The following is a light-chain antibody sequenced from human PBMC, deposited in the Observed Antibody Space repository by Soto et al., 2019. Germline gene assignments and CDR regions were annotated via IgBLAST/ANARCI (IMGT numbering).Light chain of an antibody. Sequence: DIQMTQSPSSLSASVGDKVTITCRASQGIGNYLAWFQQKPGKAPKSLISAASRLQSGVPSNFSGSRSGTEFTLTITNVQPEDFATYYCQKYNSAPYTFGQGTKLEIK. V-gene: IGKV1-16*02. CDR1: QGIGNY. J-gene: IGKJ2*01. CDR3: QKYNSAPYT. CDR2: AAS.